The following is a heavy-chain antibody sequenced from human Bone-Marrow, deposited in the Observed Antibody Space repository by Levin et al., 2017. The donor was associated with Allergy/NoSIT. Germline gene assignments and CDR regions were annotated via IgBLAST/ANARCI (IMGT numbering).Heavy chain of an antibody. CDR2: ISGSGGST. J-gene: IGHJ3*02. CDR1: GFTFSSYA. CDR3: ANGIAVAGDAFDI. V-gene: IGHV3-23*01. Sequence: GESLKISCAASGFTFSSYAMSWVRQAPGKGLEWVSAISGSGGSTYYADSVKGRFTISRDNSKNTLYLQMNSLRAEDTAVYYCANGIAVAGDAFDIWGQGTMVTVSS. D-gene: IGHD6-19*01.